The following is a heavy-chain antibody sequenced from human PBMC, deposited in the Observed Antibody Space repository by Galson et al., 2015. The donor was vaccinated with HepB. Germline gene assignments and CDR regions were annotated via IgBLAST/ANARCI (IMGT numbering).Heavy chain of an antibody. D-gene: IGHD1-26*01. Sequence: SLRLSCAASGFTFSSYAMHRVRQAPGKGLEWVAVISYDGSNKYYADSVKGRFTISRDNSKNTLYLQMNSLRAEDTAVYYCARDAYLVGATNYYGMDVWGQGTTVTVSS. CDR3: ARDAYLVGATNYYGMDV. CDR2: ISYDGSNK. CDR1: GFTFSSYA. V-gene: IGHV3-30-3*01. J-gene: IGHJ6*02.